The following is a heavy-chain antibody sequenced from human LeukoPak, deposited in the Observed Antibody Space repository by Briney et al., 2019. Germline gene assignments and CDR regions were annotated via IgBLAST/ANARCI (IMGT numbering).Heavy chain of an antibody. Sequence: SETLSLTCAVSGYSISSGYYWGWIRQPPGKGLEWIGSIYHSGSTYYNPSLKSRVTISADTSKNQFSLKLSSVTAADTAVYYCARRGLQTPFDYWGQGTLVTVSS. D-gene: IGHD4-11*01. CDR3: ARRGLQTPFDY. CDR2: IYHSGST. CDR1: GYSISSGYY. V-gene: IGHV4-38-2*01. J-gene: IGHJ4*02.